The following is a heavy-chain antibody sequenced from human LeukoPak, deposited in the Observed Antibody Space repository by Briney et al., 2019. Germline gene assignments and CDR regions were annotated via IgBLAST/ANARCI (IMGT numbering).Heavy chain of an antibody. V-gene: IGHV4-39*07. CDR1: GGSISSSSYY. CDR2: IYYSGST. CDR3: ASKASSSSVGYYYYYYMDV. D-gene: IGHD6-6*01. J-gene: IGHJ6*03. Sequence: SETLSLTCTVSGGSISSSSYYWGWIRQPPGKGLEWIGSIYYSGSTYYNPSLKSRVTISVVTSKNQFSLKLSSVTAADTAVYYCASKASSSSVGYYYYYYMDVWGKGTTVTVSS.